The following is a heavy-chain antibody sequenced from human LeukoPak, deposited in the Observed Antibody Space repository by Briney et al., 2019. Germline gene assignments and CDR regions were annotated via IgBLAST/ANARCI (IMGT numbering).Heavy chain of an antibody. CDR3: ARGTARFGESFLFDP. D-gene: IGHD3-10*01. J-gene: IGHJ5*02. V-gene: IGHV1-69*13. Sequence: GASVKVSCKASGGTFSSYAISWVRQAPGQGLEWMGGIIPIFGTANYAQKFQGRVTITADESTSTAYMELSSLRSKDTAVYYCARGTARFGESFLFDPWGQGTLVTVSS. CDR2: IIPIFGTA. CDR1: GGTFSSYA.